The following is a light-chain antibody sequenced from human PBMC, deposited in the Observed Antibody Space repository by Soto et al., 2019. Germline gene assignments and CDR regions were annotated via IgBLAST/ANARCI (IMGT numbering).Light chain of an antibody. CDR3: SSYTTSNTRQIA. Sequence: QSVLTQPASVSGSPGQSITISCTGTSSDVGGYNYVSWYQHHPGKAPKLIIYDVTNRPSGVSNPFCGSKSGNTAPLTISGLQPEDEADYYCSSYTTSNTRQIAFGTGTKVTVL. J-gene: IGLJ1*01. CDR2: DVT. CDR1: SSDVGGYNY. V-gene: IGLV2-14*03.